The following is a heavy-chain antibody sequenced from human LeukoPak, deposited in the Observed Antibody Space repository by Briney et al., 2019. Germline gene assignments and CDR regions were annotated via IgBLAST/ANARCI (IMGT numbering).Heavy chain of an antibody. Sequence: GGSLRLSCAASGFTFSGYSMNWVRQAPGKGLEWVSYISSSSSTIYYADSVKGRFTISRDNAKNSLYLQMNSLRAEDTAVYYCARDLGYCSGGSCLWGQGTLVTVSS. CDR1: GFTFSGYS. J-gene: IGHJ4*02. CDR2: ISSSSSTI. D-gene: IGHD2-15*01. V-gene: IGHV3-48*04. CDR3: ARDLGYCSGGSCL.